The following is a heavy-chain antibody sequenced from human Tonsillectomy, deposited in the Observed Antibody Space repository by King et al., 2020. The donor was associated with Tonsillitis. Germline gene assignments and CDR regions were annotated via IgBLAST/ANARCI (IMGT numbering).Heavy chain of an antibody. D-gene: IGHD2-2*01. Sequence: EVQLVESGGGLVKPGGSLRLSCAASGFTFSNAWMNWVRQAPGKGLEWVGRIKSKTDGWTTDSAAPVKGRFTISRDDSKNTLYLQMHSLKTEDTAVYYCSTSDIVVVPAAPVTWGQGTLVTVSS. CDR2: IKSKTDGWTT. V-gene: IGHV3-15*07. J-gene: IGHJ4*02. CDR3: STSDIVVVPAAPVT. CDR1: GFTFSNAW.